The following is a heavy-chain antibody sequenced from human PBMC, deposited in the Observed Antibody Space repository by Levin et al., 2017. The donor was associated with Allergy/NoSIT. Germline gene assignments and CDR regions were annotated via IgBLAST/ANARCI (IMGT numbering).Heavy chain of an antibody. V-gene: IGHV3-11*01. CDR2: ISSSGSTI. CDR1: GFTFSDYY. CDR3: ARDPLRGYSYAAAIDY. J-gene: IGHJ4*02. D-gene: IGHD5-18*01. Sequence: GGSLRLSCAASGFTFSDYYMSWIRQAPGKGLEWVSYISSSGSTIYYADSVKGRFTISRDNAKNSLYLQMNSLRAEDTAVYYCARDPLRGYSYAAAIDYWGQGTLVTVSS.